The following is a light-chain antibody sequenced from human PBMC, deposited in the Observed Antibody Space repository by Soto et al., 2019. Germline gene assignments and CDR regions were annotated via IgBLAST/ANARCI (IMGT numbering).Light chain of an antibody. J-gene: IGKJ1*01. CDR3: QKYNSALRT. V-gene: IGKV1-27*01. Sequence: DIQMTQSLSSLSASVGDRVTITCRASQGITSYLAWYLQKPGKVPNLLIYAASTLQLGVPSRFSGSGSGTDFTLTISSLQSEDVATYCCQKYNSALRTFGQGPKVEIK. CDR2: AAS. CDR1: QGITSY.